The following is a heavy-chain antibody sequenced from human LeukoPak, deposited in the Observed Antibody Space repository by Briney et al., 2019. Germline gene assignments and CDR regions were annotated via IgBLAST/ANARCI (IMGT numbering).Heavy chain of an antibody. CDR1: GFTFSSYW. CDR2: IKQDGSEK. J-gene: IGHJ4*02. D-gene: IGHD6-13*01. CDR3: ARDLDGDPNIAAAGRGDFDY. Sequence: PGGSLRLSCAASGFTFSSYWMSWVRQAPGKGLEWVANIKQDGSEKYYVDSVKGRFTVSRDNAKNSLYLQMNSLRADDTAVYYCARDLDGDPNIAAAGRGDFDYWGRGTLVTVSS. V-gene: IGHV3-7*01.